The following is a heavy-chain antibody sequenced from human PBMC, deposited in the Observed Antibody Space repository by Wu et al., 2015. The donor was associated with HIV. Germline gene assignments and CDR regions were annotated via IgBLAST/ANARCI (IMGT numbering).Heavy chain of an antibody. V-gene: IGHV1-69*05. J-gene: IGHJ6*02. D-gene: IGHD3-16*01. CDR2: IIPIFGTT. CDR1: GGTFSSYA. Sequence: QVQLVQSGAEVKKPGSSVKVSCKASGGTFSSYAITWVRQAPGQGLEWMGLIIPIFGTTNHAQKFQGRVTITTDESTNTAYMELSSLSSEDTAVYYCARDGGGAWQERPYYYYGLDVWGQGTTVTVSS. CDR3: ARDGGGAWQERPYYYYGLDV.